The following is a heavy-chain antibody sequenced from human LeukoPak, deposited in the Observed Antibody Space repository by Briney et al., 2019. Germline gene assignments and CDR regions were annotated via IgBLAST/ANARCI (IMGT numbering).Heavy chain of an antibody. J-gene: IGHJ6*03. CDR3: ARDFALEDYDFWSGRYYMDV. D-gene: IGHD3-3*01. V-gene: IGHV3-48*01. CDR1: GFTFSSYA. CDR2: ISSSSSTI. Sequence: GGSLRLSCAASGFTFSSYAMSWVRQAPGKGLEWVSYISSSSSTIYYADSVKGRFTISRDNAKNSLYLQMNSLRAEDTAVYYCARDFALEDYDFWSGRYYMDVWGKGTTVTVSS.